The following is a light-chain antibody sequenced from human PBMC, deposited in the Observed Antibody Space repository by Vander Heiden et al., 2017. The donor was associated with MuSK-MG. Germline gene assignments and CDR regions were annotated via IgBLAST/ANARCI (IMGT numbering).Light chain of an antibody. CDR2: DAS. J-gene: IGKJ2*01. CDR1: QRVNSY. CDR3: QQTYSAPYT. Sequence: DIQMTQSPSSLSASIGDRVTITCRASQRVNSYLNWYQQKPGKAPELLIYDASRLQSGVPSRFSGSGSGTDFTLTISSLQPEDSATYYCQQTYSAPYTFGQGTKLEIK. V-gene: IGKV1-39*01.